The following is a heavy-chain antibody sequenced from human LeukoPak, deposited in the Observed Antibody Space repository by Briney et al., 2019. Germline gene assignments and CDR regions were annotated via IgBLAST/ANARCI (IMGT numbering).Heavy chain of an antibody. CDR1: GASISPDY. V-gene: IGHV4-59*01. CDR2: IHYSGST. CDR3: ASHGMDV. J-gene: IGHJ6*02. Sequence: SETLSLTCTVSGASISPDYWGWIRQPPGKGLEFIGYIHYSGSTNYNPSLKSRVAISVDTSKNQFSLKLISVTAADTAVYYCASHGMDVWGQGTTVTVSS.